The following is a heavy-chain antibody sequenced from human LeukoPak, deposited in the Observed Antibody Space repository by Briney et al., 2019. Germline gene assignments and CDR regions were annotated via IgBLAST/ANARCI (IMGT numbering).Heavy chain of an antibody. CDR3: ARTDDAFHI. CDR2: IYYRGST. D-gene: IGHD2-21*02. V-gene: IGHV4-59*01. CDR1: GGSISSYY. Sequence: SETLSLTCTVSGGSISSYYWSWIRQPPGKGLEWIGYIYYRGSTNYNPSLKSRVTISLVMSKNQISLKLSSVTTADTAMYYCARTDDAFHIWGHGTTVTVSS. J-gene: IGHJ3*02.